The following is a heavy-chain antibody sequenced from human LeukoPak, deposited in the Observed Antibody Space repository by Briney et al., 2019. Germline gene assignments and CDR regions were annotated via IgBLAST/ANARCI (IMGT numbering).Heavy chain of an antibody. V-gene: IGHV3-30-3*01. CDR2: ISSDGNHK. CDR1: GFTFSTYA. D-gene: IGHD5-12*01. CDR3: ARDRLPPPGVYCFDP. J-gene: IGHJ5*02. Sequence: GGSLRLSCAASGFTFSTYAMHWVRQAPGKGLEWVAAISSDGNHKHFADSVRGRFTISRDNSKYTLFLQMNSLRPDDTAVYYCARDRLPPPGVYCFDPWGQGTLVTVSS.